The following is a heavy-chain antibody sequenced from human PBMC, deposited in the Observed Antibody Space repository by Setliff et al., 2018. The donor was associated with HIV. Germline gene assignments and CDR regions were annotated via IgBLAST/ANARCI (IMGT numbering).Heavy chain of an antibody. CDR3: ARARTGWYNFDY. Sequence: PGGSLRLSCAASGFTFSSFGMHWVRQAPGKGLEWVAIISFDGSDKYYTDSVRGRFTISRDNSKNTLYLQMNSLRVEDTAVYYCARARTGWYNFDYWGQGTPVTVSS. D-gene: IGHD6-19*01. J-gene: IGHJ4*02. CDR2: ISFDGSDK. CDR1: GFTFSSFG. V-gene: IGHV3-30*03.